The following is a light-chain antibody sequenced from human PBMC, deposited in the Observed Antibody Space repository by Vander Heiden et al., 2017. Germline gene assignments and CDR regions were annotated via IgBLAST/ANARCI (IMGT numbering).Light chain of an antibody. CDR1: NIGSKS. CDR3: QVWESSSNHVV. CDR2: YDS. J-gene: IGLJ2*01. Sequence: SYVLTQPPSVSVAPGKPARITCWGNNIGSKSVHWYQQKPGQAPVLVIYYDSDRPSGIPERFSGSNSGNTATLTISRVEAGDEADYYCQVWESSSNHVVFGGGTKLTVL. V-gene: IGLV3-21*01.